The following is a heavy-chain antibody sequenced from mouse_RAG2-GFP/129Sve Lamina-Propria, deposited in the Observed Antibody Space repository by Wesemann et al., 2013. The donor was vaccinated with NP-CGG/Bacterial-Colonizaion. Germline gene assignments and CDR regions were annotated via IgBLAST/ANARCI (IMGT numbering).Heavy chain of an antibody. V-gene: IGHV5-17*01. CDR2: ISSGSSTI. J-gene: IGHJ4*01. CDR1: GFTFSDYG. CDR3: ASGWYNAMDY. Sequence: EVQLVESGGDLVKPGGSLKLSCAASGFTFSDYGMHWVRQAPEKGLEWVAYISSGSSTIYYADTVKGRFTISRDNAKNTLFLQMTSLRSEDTAMYYCASGWYNAMDYWGQGTSVTVSS. D-gene: IGHD1-1*02.